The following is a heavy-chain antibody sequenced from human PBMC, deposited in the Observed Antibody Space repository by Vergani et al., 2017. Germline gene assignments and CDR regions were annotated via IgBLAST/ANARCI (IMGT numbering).Heavy chain of an antibody. V-gene: IGHV4-61*01. Sequence: QVQLQESGPGLVKPSETLSLTCTVSGGSVSSGSYYWSWIRQPPGKGLEWIVYMYHSGSTNYNPSLKSRVTISLDTSKNQVSLKLSSVTAADTALYYCARRGIPGHFDMWGQGTMVSVSS. CDR3: ARRGIPGHFDM. J-gene: IGHJ3*02. CDR2: MYHSGST. D-gene: IGHD2-21*01. CDR1: GGSVSSGSYY.